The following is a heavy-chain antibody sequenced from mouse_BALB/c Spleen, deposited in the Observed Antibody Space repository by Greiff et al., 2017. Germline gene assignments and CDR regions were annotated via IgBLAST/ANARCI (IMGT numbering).Heavy chain of an antibody. Sequence: VHLVESGPGLVAPSQSLSITCTVSGFSLTSYGVHWVRQPPGKGLEWLGVIWAGGSTNYNSALMSRLSISKDNSKSQVFLKMNSLQTDDTAMYYCAREDYGNYGGTGAMDYWGQGTSVTVSS. V-gene: IGHV2-9*02. CDR1: GFSLTSYG. J-gene: IGHJ4*01. CDR3: AREDYGNYGGTGAMDY. CDR2: IWAGGST. D-gene: IGHD2-1*01.